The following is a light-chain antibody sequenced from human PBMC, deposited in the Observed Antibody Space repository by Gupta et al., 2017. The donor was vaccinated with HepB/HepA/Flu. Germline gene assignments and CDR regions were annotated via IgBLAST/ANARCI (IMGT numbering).Light chain of an antibody. CDR2: QAS. CDR3: QNDNSYSET. CDR1: QNINNW. Sequence: DIQMTQSPSTLSASVGDRVTITCRASQNINNWLAWYQQKPGKAPKVLIYQASSLASGVPSRFSGGGSGTEFTLTISSLQPDDFATYYCQNDNSYSETFGQGTKVEIK. V-gene: IGKV1-5*03. J-gene: IGKJ1*01.